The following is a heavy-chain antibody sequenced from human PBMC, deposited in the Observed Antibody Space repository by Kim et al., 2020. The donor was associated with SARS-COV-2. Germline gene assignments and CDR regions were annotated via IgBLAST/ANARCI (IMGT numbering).Heavy chain of an antibody. CDR2: ISGSGGST. D-gene: IGHD3-10*01. Sequence: GGSLRLSCAASGFTFSSYAMSWVRQAPGKGLEWVSAISGSGGSTYYADSVKGRFTISRDNSKNTPDLQMNSLRAEDTAVYYCAKELGVYSVVRGVINNYYYGMDVWGQGTTVTVSS. V-gene: IGHV3-23*01. J-gene: IGHJ6*02. CDR3: AKELGVYSVVRGVINNYYYGMDV. CDR1: GFTFSSYA.